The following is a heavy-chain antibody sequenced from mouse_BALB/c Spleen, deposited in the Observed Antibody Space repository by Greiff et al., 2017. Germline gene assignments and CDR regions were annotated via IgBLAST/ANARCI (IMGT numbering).Heavy chain of an antibody. J-gene: IGHJ3*01. V-gene: IGHV2-9*02. CDR3: AKGGKRWFAY. CDR2: IWAGGST. CDR1: GFSLTSYG. Sequence: VKLMESGPGLVAPSQSLSITCTVSGFSLTSYGVHWVRQPPGKGLEWLGVIWAGGSTNYNSALMSRLSISKDNSKSQVFLKMNSLQTDDTAMYYCAKGGKRWFAYWGQGTLVTVSA.